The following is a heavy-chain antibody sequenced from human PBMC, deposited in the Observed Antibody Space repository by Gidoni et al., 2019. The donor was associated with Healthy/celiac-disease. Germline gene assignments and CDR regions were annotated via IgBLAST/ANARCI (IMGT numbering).Heavy chain of an antibody. CDR2: IIPIFGTA. D-gene: IGHD5-18*01. J-gene: IGHJ3*02. V-gene: IGHV1-69*01. CDR1: GGTFSSYA. CDR3: ARDFPGYSYGPNAFDI. Sequence: QVQLVQSGAEVKKPGSSVKVSCKASGGTFSSYAISWVRQAPGQGLEWMGGIIPIFGTATYAQKFQGRVTITADESTSTAYMELSSLRSEDTAVYYCARDFPGYSYGPNAFDIWGQGTMVTVSS.